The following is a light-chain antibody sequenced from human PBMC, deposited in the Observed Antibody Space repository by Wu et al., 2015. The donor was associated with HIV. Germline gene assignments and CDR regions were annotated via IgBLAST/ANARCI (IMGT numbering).Light chain of an antibody. V-gene: IGKV1-33*01. CDR1: QDISNY. J-gene: IGKJ4*01. Sequence: DIQVTQSPSSLSASVGDRVTITCQASQDISNYLNWYQQKPGKAPELLIYLASTVQTGAPSRFSGSGSGTDFTFTISSLQPEDIATYYCQHELTFGGGTKMEIK. CDR3: QHELT. CDR2: LAS.